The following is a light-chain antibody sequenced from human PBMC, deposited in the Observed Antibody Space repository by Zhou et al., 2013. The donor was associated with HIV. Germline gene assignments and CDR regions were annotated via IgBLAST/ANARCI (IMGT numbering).Light chain of an antibody. Sequence: IVMTQSPATLSVSPGERATLSCRASQSVSSNLAWYQQKPGQALRLLIYGASTRATGVPARFSGSGSGTEFTLTISSLQSEDFAVYHCQQYHDWPRTFGQGTKVEIK. V-gene: IGKV3-15*01. CDR3: QQYHDWPRT. J-gene: IGKJ1*01. CDR1: QSVSSN. CDR2: GAS.